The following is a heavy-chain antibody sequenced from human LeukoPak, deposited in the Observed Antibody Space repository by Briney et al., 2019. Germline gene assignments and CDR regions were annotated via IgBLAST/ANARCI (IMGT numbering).Heavy chain of an antibody. CDR3: ARAVDDYGDYVPPDY. D-gene: IGHD4-17*01. V-gene: IGHV4-34*01. J-gene: IGHJ4*02. Sequence: SETLSLTCAVDGGSFSGYYWSWIRQPPGKGLEWIGEINHSGSTNYNPSLKSRVTISVDTSKNQFSLKLSSVTAADTAVYYCARAVDDYGDYVPPDYWGQGTLVTVSS. CDR2: INHSGST. CDR1: GGSFSGYY.